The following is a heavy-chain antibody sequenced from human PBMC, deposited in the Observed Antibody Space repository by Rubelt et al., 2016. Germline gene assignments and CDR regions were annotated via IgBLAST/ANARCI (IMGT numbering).Heavy chain of an antibody. V-gene: IGHV3-23*01. D-gene: IGHD3-16*01. CDR2: ISGSGGST. Sequence: GKGLELVSAISGSGGSTYYADSVKGRFTISRDNSKNTLYVQMNSLRADDTAVYYCAKARGGSTSWYFDLWGRGTLVTVSS. CDR3: AKARGGSTSWYFDL. J-gene: IGHJ2*01.